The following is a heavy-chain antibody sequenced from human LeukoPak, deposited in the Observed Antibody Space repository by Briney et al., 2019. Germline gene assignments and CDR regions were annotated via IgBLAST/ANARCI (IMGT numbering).Heavy chain of an antibody. J-gene: IGHJ4*02. V-gene: IGHV4-31*03. CDR3: ARECLLTGPFDY. CDR2: IYYSGST. CDR1: GGSISSGGYY. D-gene: IGHD3-9*01. Sequence: SETLSLTCTVSGGSISSGGYYWRWIRQHPGKGLEWIGYIYYSGSTYYNPSLKSRVTISVDTSKNQFSLKLSSVTAADTAVYYCARECLLTGPFDYWGQGTLVTVSS.